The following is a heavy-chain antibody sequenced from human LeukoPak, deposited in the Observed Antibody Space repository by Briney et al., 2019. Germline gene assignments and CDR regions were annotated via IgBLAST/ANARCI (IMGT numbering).Heavy chain of an antibody. CDR2: INTDGSST. Sequence: GRSLRLSCAASGFTFSSYWMHWVRQAPGKGLVWVSRINTDGSSTSYADSVKGRFTISRDNAKNTLYLQMNNLRAEDTAVYYCVRDSVRGVDYWGQGTLVTVSS. V-gene: IGHV3-74*01. J-gene: IGHJ4*02. CDR1: GFTFSSYW. CDR3: VRDSVRGVDY. D-gene: IGHD3-10*01.